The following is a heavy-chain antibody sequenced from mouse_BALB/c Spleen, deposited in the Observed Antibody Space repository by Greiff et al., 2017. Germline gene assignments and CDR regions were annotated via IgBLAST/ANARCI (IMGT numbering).Heavy chain of an antibody. Sequence: EVQLQQSGPGLVKPSQSLSLTCTVTGYSITSDYAWNWIRQFPGNKLEWMGYISYSGSTSYNPSLKSRISITRDTSKIQFFLQLNSVTTEDTATYYCARSVGYWGQGTTLTVSS. V-gene: IGHV3-2*02. CDR1: GYSITSDYA. CDR3: ARSVGY. J-gene: IGHJ2*01. CDR2: ISYSGST. D-gene: IGHD1-1*01.